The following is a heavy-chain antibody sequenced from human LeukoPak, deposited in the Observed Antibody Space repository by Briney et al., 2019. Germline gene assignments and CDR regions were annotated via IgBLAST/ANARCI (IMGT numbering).Heavy chain of an antibody. CDR2: ISNSGDAT. J-gene: IGHJ4*02. CDR3: AKAPPYTKYFDY. V-gene: IGHV3-23*01. D-gene: IGHD1-1*01. CDR1: GFTVSSNY. Sequence: GGSLRLSCAASGFTVSSNYMSWVRQAPGQGLEWVSTISNSGDATFYADAVKGRFTISRDNSKNTLYLQMYSLRAEDTAIYYCAKAPPYTKYFDYWGQGTLLTVSS.